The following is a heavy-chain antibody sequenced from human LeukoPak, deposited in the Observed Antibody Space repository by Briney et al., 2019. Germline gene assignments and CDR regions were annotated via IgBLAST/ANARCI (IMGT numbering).Heavy chain of an antibody. CDR2: VYYSVGT. V-gene: IGHV4-59*08. Sequence: PSETLSLTCTVPGGSVTSYYCNWVRQPPGRGLEWIGYVYYSVGTNYNPSPQSRVTISLDTAKNQFSLKLRSVTAEDTAVYYCATTGATSPYSASWFNIEYWGQGTLVTVSS. CDR1: GGSVTSYY. CDR3: ATTGATSPYSASWFNIEY. J-gene: IGHJ4*02. D-gene: IGHD6-13*01.